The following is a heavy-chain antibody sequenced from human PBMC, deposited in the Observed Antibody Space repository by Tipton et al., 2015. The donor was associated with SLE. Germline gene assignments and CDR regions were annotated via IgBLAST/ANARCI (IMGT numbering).Heavy chain of an antibody. Sequence: LRLSCTVSGDSITRSDCYWGWIRQPPGKGLEWIGNINYSGTTYCNPSLKTRVTLSVDTSKVQFSLRLTSVTAADTAVYYCARAIGANFFNFWGQGTLVTVSS. D-gene: IGHD3-16*01. CDR2: INYSGTT. CDR1: GDSITRSDCY. CDR3: ARAIGANFFNF. J-gene: IGHJ4*02. V-gene: IGHV4-39*07.